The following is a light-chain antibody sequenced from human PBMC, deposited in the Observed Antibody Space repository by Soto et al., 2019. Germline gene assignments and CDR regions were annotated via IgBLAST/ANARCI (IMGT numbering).Light chain of an antibody. Sequence: QSVLTQPASVSGSPGQSITISCTGTSSDVGRYDYVSWYQQRPGKAPKLMIYDVTYRPSGVSSRFSGSKSGNTASLTISGLKSEDEADYYCTSYTSFNTVVFGGGTKLTVL. CDR3: TSYTSFNTVV. J-gene: IGLJ3*02. CDR1: SSDVGRYDY. V-gene: IGLV2-14*03. CDR2: DVT.